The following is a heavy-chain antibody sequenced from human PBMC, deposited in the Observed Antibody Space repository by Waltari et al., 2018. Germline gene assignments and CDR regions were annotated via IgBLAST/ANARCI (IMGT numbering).Heavy chain of an antibody. V-gene: IGHV1-2*06. CDR3: ARGPTYYYGSGSYFDY. D-gene: IGHD3-10*01. J-gene: IGHJ4*02. CDR2: INPNSGSS. Sequence: QVPLVQSGAEGKKPGASVKVSCKASGYTFTGYYMHWVRQAPGEGLEWMGRINPNSGSSNYAQKCQGRVTMTRDPSISTAYMELSRLRSDDTAVYYCARGPTYYYGSGSYFDYWGQGTLVTVSS. CDR1: GYTFTGYY.